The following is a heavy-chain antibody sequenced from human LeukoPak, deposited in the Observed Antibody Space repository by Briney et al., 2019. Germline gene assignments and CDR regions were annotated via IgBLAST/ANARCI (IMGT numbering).Heavy chain of an antibody. J-gene: IGHJ6*01. CDR1: GYTFTGYY. CDR2: INPNSGGT. V-gene: IGHV1-2*02. D-gene: IGHD6-19*01. Sequence: GASVKVSCKASGYTFTGYYMHWVRQAPGQGLEWMGWINPNSGGTNYAQMFQGRVTMTRDTSISTAYMELSRLRSDDTAVYYCARGGYSSGWYGDSMEYYYSYCMDVWGKGNSVTMSS. CDR3: ARGGYSSGWYGDSMEYYYSYCMDV.